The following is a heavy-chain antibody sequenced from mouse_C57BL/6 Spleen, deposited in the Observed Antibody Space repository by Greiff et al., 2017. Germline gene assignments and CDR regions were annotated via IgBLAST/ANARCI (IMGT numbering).Heavy chain of an antibody. D-gene: IGHD3-2*02. CDR2: IHPSDSDT. V-gene: IGHV1-74*01. Sequence: QVQLQQSGAELVKPGASVKVSCKASGYTFTTYWMHWVKQRPGQGLEWIGRIHPSDSDTNYNQQFKGKATLTVDKSSSTAYMQISSLTSEDSAVYYCAIDSSGYYFDYWGQGTTLTGSS. J-gene: IGHJ2*01. CDR3: AIDSSGYYFDY. CDR1: GYTFTTYW.